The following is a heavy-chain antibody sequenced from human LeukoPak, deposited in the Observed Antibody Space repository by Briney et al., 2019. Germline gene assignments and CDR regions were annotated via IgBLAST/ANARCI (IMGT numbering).Heavy chain of an antibody. D-gene: IGHD6-19*01. V-gene: IGHV4-61*02. CDR3: ARDSSGWYFGY. Sequence: SETLSLTCTVSGDSISSGSYYWSWIRQPAGKGLEWIGRTYTSGSTNFNPSLKSRVTISIDTSKNQFSLKLTSVTAADTAVYYCARDSSGWYFGYWGQGTLVTVSS. CDR1: GDSISSGSYY. CDR2: TYTSGST. J-gene: IGHJ4*02.